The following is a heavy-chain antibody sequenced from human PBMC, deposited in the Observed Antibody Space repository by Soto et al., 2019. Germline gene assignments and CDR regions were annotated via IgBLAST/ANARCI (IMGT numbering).Heavy chain of an antibody. J-gene: IGHJ6*02. CDR1: GFTFSSYG. D-gene: IGHD2-15*01. CDR3: AKDRGLYCMVYYYYYGMDV. V-gene: IGHV3-30*18. CDR2: ISYDGSNK. Sequence: QVQLVESGGGVVQPGRSLRLSCAASGFTFSSYGMHWVRQAPGKGLEWVAVISYDGSNKYYADSVKGRFTISRDNSKNTLYLQMNSLRAEDTAVYYCAKDRGLYCMVYYYYYGMDVWGQGTTVTVSS.